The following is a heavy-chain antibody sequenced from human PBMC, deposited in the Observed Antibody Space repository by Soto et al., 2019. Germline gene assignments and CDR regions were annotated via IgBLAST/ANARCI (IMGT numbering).Heavy chain of an antibody. D-gene: IGHD4-17*01. CDR3: VTPDRPVTPAY. V-gene: IGHV3-15*05. CDR1: GLTFSNVW. J-gene: IGHJ4*02. Sequence: NPGGSLRLSCAASGLTFSNVWMSWVRQAPGKGLEWIGRIKSKSGGGTIDYAATVKGRFTISRDDSKNTVFLQMDSLTAEDTAVYFCVTPDRPVTPAYRGQGTLVTVSS. CDR2: IKSKSGGGTI.